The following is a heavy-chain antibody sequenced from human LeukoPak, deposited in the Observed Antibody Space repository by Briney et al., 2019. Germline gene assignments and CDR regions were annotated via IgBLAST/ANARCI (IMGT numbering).Heavy chain of an antibody. CDR3: SLGQAHGMDV. J-gene: IGHJ6*02. V-gene: IGHV3-74*01. D-gene: IGHD3-16*01. Sequence: PGGSLRLSCAASGFTFDNYGMHWVRQAPGKGLMWVSRINSDGTSTSYADSVKGRFTISRDNAKNTLYLQMNSLRAEDTAVYYCSLGQAHGMDVWGQGTTVTVSS. CDR2: INSDGTST. CDR1: GFTFDNYG.